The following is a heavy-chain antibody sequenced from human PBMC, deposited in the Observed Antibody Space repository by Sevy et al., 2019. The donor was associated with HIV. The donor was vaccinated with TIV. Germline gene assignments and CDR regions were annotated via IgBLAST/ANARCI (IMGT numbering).Heavy chain of an antibody. CDR2: ISYDGFNK. J-gene: IGHJ4*02. CDR3: VIPFSGGGGGY. Sequence: GGSLRLSCAGSGFTFSTYAMHWVRQTPGRGLEWVSTISYDGFNKYYRDSVKGRFAISRDNSKNTQYLQMNSLRVEDTAVYYCVIPFSGGGGGYWGLGTLVTVSS. CDR1: GFTFSTYA. V-gene: IGHV3-30*09. D-gene: IGHD2-21*01.